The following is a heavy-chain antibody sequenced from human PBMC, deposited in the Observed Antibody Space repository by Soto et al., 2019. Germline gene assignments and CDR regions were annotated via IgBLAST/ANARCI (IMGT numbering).Heavy chain of an antibody. CDR2: IYYSGST. J-gene: IGHJ4*02. CDR1: GGSISSYY. CDR3: ARVSYMYYYDSSGLSFDY. V-gene: IGHV4-59*01. D-gene: IGHD3-22*01. Sequence: SETLSLTCTVSGGSISSYYWSWIRQPPGKGLEWVGYIYYSGSTNYNPSLKSRVTISVDTSKNQFSLKLSSVTAADTAVYYCARVSYMYYYDSSGLSFDYWGQGTLVTAPQ.